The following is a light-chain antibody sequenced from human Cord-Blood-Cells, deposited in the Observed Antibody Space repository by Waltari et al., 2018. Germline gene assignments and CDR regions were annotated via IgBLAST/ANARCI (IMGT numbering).Light chain of an antibody. Sequence: DIQMTQSPSTLPASVGDRVTITCRASQSISSWLAWYQQKPGKAPKLLIYKASSLESGVPSRFSSSGSGTEFTLTISSLQPDDFATYYCQQYNSYSYTFGQGTKLEIK. CDR1: QSISSW. CDR2: KAS. J-gene: IGKJ2*01. V-gene: IGKV1-5*03. CDR3: QQYNSYSYT.